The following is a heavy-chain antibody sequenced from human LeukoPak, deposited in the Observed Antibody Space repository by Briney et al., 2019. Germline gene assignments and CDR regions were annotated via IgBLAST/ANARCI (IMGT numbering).Heavy chain of an antibody. Sequence: SETLSLTCAVYGGSFSGYYWSWIRQPPGKGLEWIGEINHSGSTNYNPSLKSRVTISVDTSKNQFFLKLSSVTAADTAVYYCAVRKTYLPFDYWGQGTLVTVSS. CDR1: GGSFSGYY. V-gene: IGHV4-34*01. D-gene: IGHD3-10*01. J-gene: IGHJ4*02. CDR2: INHSGST. CDR3: AVRKTYLPFDY.